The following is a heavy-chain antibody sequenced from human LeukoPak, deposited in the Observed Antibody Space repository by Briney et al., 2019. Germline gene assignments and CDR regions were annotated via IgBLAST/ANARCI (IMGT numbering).Heavy chain of an antibody. D-gene: IGHD5-24*01. CDR2: IVPMFGIA. CDR1: GGTFITYG. Sequence: EASVTVSCKASGGTFITYGINWVRQAPGQGLEWMGGIVPMFGIANYAQKFEGRVSITTDEPSTTAYMELSSLRSEDTAFYYCATTSVRDGFNYFDYWGQGTLVPVSS. V-gene: IGHV1-69*05. J-gene: IGHJ4*02. CDR3: ATTSVRDGFNYFDY.